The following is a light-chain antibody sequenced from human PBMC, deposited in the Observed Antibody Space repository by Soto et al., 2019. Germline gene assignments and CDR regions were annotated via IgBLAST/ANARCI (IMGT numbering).Light chain of an antibody. Sequence: DIVLTQSPATLSLSPGERATLSCRASQSISTYLAWYQHKPGQAPRLLVYDASNRATGIPARFSGSGSGTDFTLTISSLEPEDFAVYYCKQRSIWPRTFGKGTKVEI. J-gene: IGKJ1*01. CDR1: QSISTY. V-gene: IGKV3-11*01. CDR2: DAS. CDR3: KQRSIWPRT.